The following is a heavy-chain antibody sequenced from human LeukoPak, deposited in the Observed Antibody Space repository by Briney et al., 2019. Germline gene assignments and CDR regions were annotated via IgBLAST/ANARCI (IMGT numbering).Heavy chain of an antibody. CDR1: GFIFNNYA. D-gene: IGHD1-20*01. V-gene: IGHV3-9*01. CDR3: AISGANWYALDY. Sequence: PGGSLRLSCAGSGFIFNNYAMHWVRQPPGKGLEWVSGISWNSGSIDYADSVKGRFTISRDNAKNSLYLQMNSLRAEDTAVYYCAISGANWYALDYWGQGTLVTVSS. J-gene: IGHJ4*02. CDR2: ISWNSGSI.